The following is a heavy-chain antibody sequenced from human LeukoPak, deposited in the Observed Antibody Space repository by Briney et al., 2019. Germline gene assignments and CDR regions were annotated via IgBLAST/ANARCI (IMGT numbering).Heavy chain of an antibody. CDR1: GFTFSSYS. Sequence: PGGSLRLSCAASGFTFSSYSMNWVRQAPGKGLEWVSSISSSSSYIHYADSVKGRFTISRDNAKNSLYLQMNSLRAEDTAVYYCARGHCSSTSCYGFDYWGQGTLVTVSS. CDR3: ARGHCSSTSCYGFDY. J-gene: IGHJ4*02. CDR2: ISSSSSYI. D-gene: IGHD2-2*01. V-gene: IGHV3-21*01.